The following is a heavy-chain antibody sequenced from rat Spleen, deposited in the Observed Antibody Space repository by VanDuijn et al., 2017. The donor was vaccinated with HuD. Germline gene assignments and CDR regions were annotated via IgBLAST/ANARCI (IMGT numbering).Heavy chain of an antibody. Sequence: EVQLQESGPGLVKPSQSLSLTCSVTGYSITSNYWGWIRKFPGNKMEWMGYISYSGSTSYNPSLKSRISITRDTSKNQFFLQLNSVTTDYTATYYWARYGQRGYFDYWGRGVMVTVSA. CDR2: ISYSGST. V-gene: IGHV3-1*01. CDR3: ARYGQRGYFDY. D-gene: IGHD1-10*01. CDR1: GYSITSNY. J-gene: IGHJ2*01.